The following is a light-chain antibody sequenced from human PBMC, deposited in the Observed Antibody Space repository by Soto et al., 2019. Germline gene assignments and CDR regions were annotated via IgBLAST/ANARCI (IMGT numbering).Light chain of an antibody. CDR2: AAS. Sequence: DIQMTQSPSSLSASVGDRVTITCRARQSISSYLNWYQQKPGKAPKLLIYAASSLQSGVPSRFSGSGSGTECTLNISSLQPEDFATYYCEQCYSTPRITFGPGTKVDIK. V-gene: IGKV1-39*01. J-gene: IGKJ3*01. CDR1: QSISSY. CDR3: EQCYSTPRIT.